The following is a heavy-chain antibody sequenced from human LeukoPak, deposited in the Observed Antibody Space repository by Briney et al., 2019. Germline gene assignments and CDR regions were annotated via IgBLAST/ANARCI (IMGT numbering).Heavy chain of an antibody. V-gene: IGHV1-18*01. CDR3: ARTDFYDASGYFPTQLDY. CDR2: ISAYNGNT. CDR1: GYTFTSYG. D-gene: IGHD3-22*01. J-gene: IGHJ4*02. Sequence: GASVKVSCKASGYTFTSYGISWVRQAPGQGLEWMGWISAYNGNTNYAQKLQGRVTMTTDTSTSTAYMELSSLRSEDTAVYYCARTDFYDASGYFPTQLDYWGQGTLVTVSS.